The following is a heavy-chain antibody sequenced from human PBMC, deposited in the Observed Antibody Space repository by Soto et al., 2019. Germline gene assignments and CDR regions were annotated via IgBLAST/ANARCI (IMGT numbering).Heavy chain of an antibody. CDR2: VSSSSSSTI. CDR1: GFTFSSYS. V-gene: IGHV3-48*02. CDR3: ARVTAAAGISFDY. J-gene: IGHJ4*02. D-gene: IGHD6-13*01. Sequence: GGSLRLSCAASGFTFSSYSMNWVRQAPGKGLEWVSYVSSSSSSTIYYADSVKGRFTISRDNAKNSLYLQMNSLRDEDTAVYYCARVTAAAGISFDYWGQGTLVTVSS.